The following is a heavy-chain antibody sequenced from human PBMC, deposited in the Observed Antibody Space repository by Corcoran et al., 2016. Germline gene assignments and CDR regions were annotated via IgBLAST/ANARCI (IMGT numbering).Heavy chain of an antibody. V-gene: IGHV4-61*01. Sequence: QVQLQESGPGLVKPSETLSLTCTVSGGSVSSGSYYWSWIRQPPGKGLEWIGYIYYSGSTNYNPSLKSRVTISVDTSKNQFSLKLSSVTAVDTAVYYCARVPSYYYGMDVWGQGTTVTVSS. CDR2: IYYSGST. CDR3: ARVPSYYYGMDV. J-gene: IGHJ6*02. CDR1: GGSVSSGSYY.